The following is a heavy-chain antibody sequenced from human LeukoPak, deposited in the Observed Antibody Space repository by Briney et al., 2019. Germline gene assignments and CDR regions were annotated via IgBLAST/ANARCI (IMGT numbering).Heavy chain of an antibody. CDR3: ARVAEYSSGWYDPFDY. J-gene: IGHJ4*02. Sequence: EASVKVSCKASGYTFTSYYMHWVRQAPGQGLEWMGWINTNTGNPTYAQGFTGRCVFSLDTSVSTAYLQISSLKAEDTAVYSCARVAEYSSGWYDPFDYWGQGTLVTVSS. V-gene: IGHV7-4-1*02. D-gene: IGHD6-19*01. CDR1: GYTFTSYY. CDR2: INTNTGNP.